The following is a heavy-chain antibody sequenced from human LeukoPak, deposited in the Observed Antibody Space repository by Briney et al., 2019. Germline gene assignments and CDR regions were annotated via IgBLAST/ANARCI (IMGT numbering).Heavy chain of an antibody. J-gene: IGHJ4*02. CDR1: GFTFNTYS. V-gene: IGHV3-48*01. D-gene: IGHD2/OR15-2a*01. Sequence: AGGSLRLSCAASGFTFNTYSMNWVGQAPGKGLEWGSYITSSSSSIYYADSVKGRFTIARDNAKNSLYLQINSLRAEDTAVYYCARDNMGFDYWGQGTLVTVYS. CDR2: ITSSSSSI. CDR3: ARDNMGFDY.